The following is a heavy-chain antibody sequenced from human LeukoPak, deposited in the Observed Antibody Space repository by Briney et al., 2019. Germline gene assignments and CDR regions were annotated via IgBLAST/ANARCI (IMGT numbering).Heavy chain of an antibody. CDR1: GFTFSSYS. V-gene: IGHV3-21*01. Sequence: PGGSLRLSCAASGFTFSSYSVHWVRQAPGKGLEWVPSISSSGSFLYDADSVKGRFSISRDNAKNSLYLQMNSLRAEDTAVYYCARGLNSGSFSPLDYWGQGTPVTVSS. CDR2: ISSSGSFL. CDR3: ARGLNSGSFSPLDY. D-gene: IGHD1-26*01. J-gene: IGHJ4*02.